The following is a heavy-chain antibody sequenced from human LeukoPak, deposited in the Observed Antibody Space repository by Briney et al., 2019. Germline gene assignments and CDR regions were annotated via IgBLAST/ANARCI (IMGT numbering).Heavy chain of an antibody. D-gene: IGHD1-26*01. CDR2: INWNGGST. CDR3: ARVSRSGSSLGAFDI. CDR1: GFTFSSYG. Sequence: GGTLRLSCAASGFTFSSYGMSWVRQAPGKGLEWVSGINWNGGSTGYADSVKGRFTISRDNAKNSLYLQMNSLRAEDTALYYCARVSRSGSSLGAFDIWGQGTMVTVSS. V-gene: IGHV3-20*04. J-gene: IGHJ3*02.